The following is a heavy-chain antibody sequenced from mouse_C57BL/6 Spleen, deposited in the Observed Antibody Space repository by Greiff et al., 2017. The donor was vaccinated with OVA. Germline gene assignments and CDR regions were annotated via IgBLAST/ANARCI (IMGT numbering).Heavy chain of an antibody. D-gene: IGHD3-2*02. Sequence: EVNVVESGGGLVKPGGSLKLSCAASGFTFSDYGMHWVRQAPEKGLEWVAYISSGSSTIYYADTVKGRFTISRDNAKNTLFLQMTSLRSEDTAMYYCARDSSGYDAWFAYWGQGTLVTVSA. CDR2: ISSGSSTI. CDR1: GFTFSDYG. CDR3: ARDSSGYDAWFAY. J-gene: IGHJ3*01. V-gene: IGHV5-17*01.